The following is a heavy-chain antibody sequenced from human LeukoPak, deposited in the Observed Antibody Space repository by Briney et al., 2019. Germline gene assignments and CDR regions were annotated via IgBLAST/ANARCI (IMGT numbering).Heavy chain of an antibody. Sequence: ASVKVSCKPSGYPFTNFYIHWVRQAPGQGLEWMGWVNPKSGDTKYAQKFRDRISMTRDTSISTAYMEVNRLTSDDSAVYYCARDGVLVGSTVLNYWGQGTLVTVAS. D-gene: IGHD1-26*01. CDR3: ARDGVLVGSTVLNY. CDR1: GYPFTNFY. CDR2: VNPKSGDT. J-gene: IGHJ4*01. V-gene: IGHV1-2*02.